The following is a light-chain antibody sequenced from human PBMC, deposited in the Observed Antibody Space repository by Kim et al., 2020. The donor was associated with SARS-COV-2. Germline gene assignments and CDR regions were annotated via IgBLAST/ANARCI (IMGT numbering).Light chain of an antibody. CDR1: SRHSSYV. J-gene: IGLJ2*01. CDR2: LDSDGSH. CDR3: QTWDTGIEVV. V-gene: IGLV4-69*01. Sequence: QLVLTQSPSASASLGASVKLTCTLSSRHSSYVIAWHQQQPEKGPRYLMKLDSDGSHTKGDGIPDRFSGSSSEAERYLTISSLQSEDEADYYCQTWDTGIEVVFGEGTQLTVL.